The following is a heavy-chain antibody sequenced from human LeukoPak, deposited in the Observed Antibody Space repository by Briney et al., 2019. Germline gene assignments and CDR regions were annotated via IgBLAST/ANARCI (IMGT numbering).Heavy chain of an antibody. CDR2: IYYSGST. D-gene: IGHD3-3*01. Sequence: SETLSLTCTVSGGSISSYYWSWIRQPPGKGLEWIGYIYYSGSTNYNPSLKSQVTISVDTSKNQFSLKLSSATAADTAVYYCARGYYDFWSGSNWFDPWGQGTLVTVSS. CDR1: GGSISSYY. J-gene: IGHJ5*02. V-gene: IGHV4-59*01. CDR3: ARGYYDFWSGSNWFDP.